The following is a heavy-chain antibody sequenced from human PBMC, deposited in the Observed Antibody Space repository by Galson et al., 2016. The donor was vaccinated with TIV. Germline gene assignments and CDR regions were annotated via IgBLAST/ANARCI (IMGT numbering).Heavy chain of an antibody. V-gene: IGHV1-3*04. CDR2: INTGNGNT. Sequence: SVKVSCKASGYSFTNYNIHWVRQAPGQGLEWMGWINTGNGNTKYSQKLKGRVTLSGDTSATTAYMELNSLTSEDMAAYYWARGIVGSSKAFDVCGQGTMVTVSS. D-gene: IGHD1-26*01. J-gene: IGHJ3*01. CDR1: GYSFTNYN. CDR3: ARGIVGSSKAFDV.